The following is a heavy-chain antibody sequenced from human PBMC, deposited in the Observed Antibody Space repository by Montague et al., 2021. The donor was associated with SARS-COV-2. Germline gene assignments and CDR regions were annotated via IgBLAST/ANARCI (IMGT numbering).Heavy chain of an antibody. CDR1: GGSITNYY. D-gene: IGHD3-16*02. Sequence: SETLSLTCTVSGGSITNYYWTWIRQPPGKGLEWIGHIYYSGSTNFSPSFKGRGTMSIDASKNQFSLKLSSVTAADTAVYYCARGYDYVWGSYRYLHWFDPWGQGTLVTVSS. J-gene: IGHJ5*02. CDR2: IYYSGST. CDR3: ARGYDYVWGSYRYLHWFDP. V-gene: IGHV4-59*12.